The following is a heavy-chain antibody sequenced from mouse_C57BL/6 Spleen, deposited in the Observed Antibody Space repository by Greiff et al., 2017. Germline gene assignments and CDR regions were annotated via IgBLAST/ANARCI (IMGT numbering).Heavy chain of an antibody. CDR2: INPNNGGT. V-gene: IGHV1-26*01. Sequence: EVQLQQSGPELVKPGASVKISCKASGYTFTDYYMNWVKQSHGKSLEWIGDINPNNGGTSYNQKFKGKATLTVDKSSSTAYMELRSLTSEDSAVYYCARKDWEYFDYWGQGTTRTVSS. CDR3: ARKDWEYFDY. CDR1: GYTFTDYY. J-gene: IGHJ2*01. D-gene: IGHD4-1*01.